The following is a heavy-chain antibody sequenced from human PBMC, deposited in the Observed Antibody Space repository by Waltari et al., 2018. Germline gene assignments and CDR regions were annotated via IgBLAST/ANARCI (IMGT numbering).Heavy chain of an antibody. CDR1: GFPFSSYS. CDR2: ISSSSSYI. CDR3: ARDGSAYGDYVWAYYYYYGMDV. J-gene: IGHJ6*02. Sequence: EVQLVESGGGLVKPGGSLRLSCAASGFPFSSYSMNWVRQAPGKGLEWVSSISSSSSYIYYADSVKGRFTISRDNAKNSLYLQMNSLRAEDTAVYYCARDGSAYGDYVWAYYYYYGMDVWGQGTTVTVSS. V-gene: IGHV3-21*01. D-gene: IGHD4-17*01.